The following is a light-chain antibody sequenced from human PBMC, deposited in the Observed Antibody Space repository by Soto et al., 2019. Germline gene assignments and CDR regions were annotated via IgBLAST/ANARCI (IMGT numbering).Light chain of an antibody. CDR1: QFVSSN. CDR3: QQYNNWPPFT. CDR2: GAS. V-gene: IGKV3-15*01. Sequence: EKVMTQSPATLSVSPGERATLSCRASQFVSSNLAWYQQKPGQAPMLLIYGASTRATGIPARFSGSGSGTEFTLTISSLQSEDFAVYYCQQYNNWPPFTFGPGTKVDIK. J-gene: IGKJ3*01.